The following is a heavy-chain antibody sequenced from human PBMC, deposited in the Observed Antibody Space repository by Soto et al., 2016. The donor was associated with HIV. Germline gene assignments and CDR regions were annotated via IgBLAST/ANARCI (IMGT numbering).Heavy chain of an antibody. Sequence: QVHLVEWGVGLLKPSETLSVKCAVYGGSFSDYYWSWIRQSPGRGLEWIGEINSRGSTNYNPSLKSRVIMSIDTIKKQFFLNLTSVTAEDTAIYYAARLDYSGNSHYFDYWGRGTLVSVS. D-gene: IGHD3-22*01. CDR1: GGSFSDYY. CDR3: ARLDYSGNSHYFDY. J-gene: IGHJ4*02. CDR2: INSRGST. V-gene: IGHV4-34*01.